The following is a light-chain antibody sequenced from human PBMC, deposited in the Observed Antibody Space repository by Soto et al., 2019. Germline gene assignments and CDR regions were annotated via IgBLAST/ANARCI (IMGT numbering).Light chain of an antibody. J-gene: IGKJ4*01. CDR2: DAS. V-gene: IGKV1-33*01. Sequence: DIQMTQSPSTLSASVGDRVTITCQASQDISNYLNWYQQKPGKATKPLIYDASNLETGVPSRFSGSGSGTDFTFPISSLQPEDIATYYCQQYDNLPLTFGGGTKV. CDR3: QQYDNLPLT. CDR1: QDISNY.